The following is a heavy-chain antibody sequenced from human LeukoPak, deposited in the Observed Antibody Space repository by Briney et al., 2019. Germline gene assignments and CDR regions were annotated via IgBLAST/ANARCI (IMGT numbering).Heavy chain of an antibody. J-gene: IGHJ6*03. CDR3: ARDKGYDILTGHIIPHSSRRYYYYMDV. CDR2: ISHTGTTI. V-gene: IGHV3-11*01. CDR1: GFTFSDHY. D-gene: IGHD3-9*01. Sequence: SGGSLRLSCAASGFTFSDHYMTWIRQGPGKGLEWVSYISHTGTTIYYADSVKGRFTISRDNAKNSLYLQMNSLRAEDTAVYYCARDKGYDILTGHIIPHSSRRYYYYMDVWGKGTTVTISS.